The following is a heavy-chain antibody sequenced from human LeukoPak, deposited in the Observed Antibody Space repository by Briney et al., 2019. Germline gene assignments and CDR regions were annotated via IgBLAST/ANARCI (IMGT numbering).Heavy chain of an antibody. J-gene: IGHJ6*02. D-gene: IGHD3-16*01. CDR3: ARDLGDNPYYYGMDV. CDR2: ISSSSSTI. V-gene: IGHV3-48*02. Sequence: GGSLRFSCAASGFTFSSYSMNWVRQAPGKGLEWVSYISSSSSTIYYADSVKGRFTISRDNAKNSLYLQMNSLRDEDTAVYYCARDLGDNPYYYGMDVWGQGTTVTVSS. CDR1: GFTFSSYS.